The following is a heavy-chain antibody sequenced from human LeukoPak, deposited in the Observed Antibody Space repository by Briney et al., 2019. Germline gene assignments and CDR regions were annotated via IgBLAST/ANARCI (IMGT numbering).Heavy chain of an antibody. CDR2: ISSSSSYI. D-gene: IGHD3-9*01. CDR3: ARILTGQGWFDP. CDR1: GFTFSSYS. V-gene: IGHV3-21*01. Sequence: PGGSLRLSCAASGFTFSSYSMNWVRQAPGKGLEWVLSISSSSSYIYYADSVKGRFTISRDNAKNSLYLQMNSLRAEDTAVYYCARILTGQGWFDPWGQGTLVTVSS. J-gene: IGHJ5*02.